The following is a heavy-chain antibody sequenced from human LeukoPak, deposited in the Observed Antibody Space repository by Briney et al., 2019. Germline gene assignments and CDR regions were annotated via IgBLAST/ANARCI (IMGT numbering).Heavy chain of an antibody. D-gene: IGHD1-26*01. CDR3: ARVWDSFYSYVDV. V-gene: IGHV4-4*09. J-gene: IGHJ6*03. CDR1: GGSISSYY. CDR2: IYTSGST. Sequence: SETLSLTCTVSGGSISSYYWSWIRQPPGKGLEWIGYIYTSGSTNYNPSLKSRVTISVDTSKNQFSLKLSSLTAADTAVYYCARVWDSFYSYVDVWSKATTVTVSS.